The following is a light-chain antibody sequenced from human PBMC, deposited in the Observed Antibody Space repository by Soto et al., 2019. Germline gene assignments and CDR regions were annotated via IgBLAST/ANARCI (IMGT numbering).Light chain of an antibody. V-gene: IGKV3-11*01. CDR2: YMS. CDR3: HQRQNWPRS. J-gene: IGKJ1*01. Sequence: EIVLTQSPATLSSSPGETATLSCRASQYVGTRLAWYQHKPGQAPRLLTYYMSKRATGIPARFSGSGSGTDFTLTICNLAPEEFGVYYWHQRQNWPRSFCQGTKVDIK. CDR1: QYVGTR.